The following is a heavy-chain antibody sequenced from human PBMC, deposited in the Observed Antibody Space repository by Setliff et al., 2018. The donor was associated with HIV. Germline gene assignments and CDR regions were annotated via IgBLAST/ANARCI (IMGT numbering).Heavy chain of an antibody. D-gene: IGHD1-26*01. V-gene: IGHV1-46*01. CDR3: ARNTPGIVPRRVGFDP. Sequence: GASVKVSCKASGYPFTSYYMHWVRQAPGQGLEWMGIINPTGGSTSYAQKFQGRVTMTTDTSTSTVYMELSSLRSDDTAVYYCARNTPGIVPRRVGFDPWGQGTLVTVSS. CDR2: INPTGGST. CDR1: GYPFTSYY. J-gene: IGHJ5*02.